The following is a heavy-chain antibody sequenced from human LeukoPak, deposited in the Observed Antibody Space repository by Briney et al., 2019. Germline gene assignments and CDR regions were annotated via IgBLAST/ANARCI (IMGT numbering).Heavy chain of an antibody. CDR1: GYSISSGYY. D-gene: IGHD6-6*01. CDR2: IYHSGST. Sequence: SETLSLTCTVSGYSISSGYYWGWIRQPPGKGLEWIGSIYHSGSTYYNPSLKSRVTISVDTSKNQFSLKLSSVTAADTAVYYCAREISYSSSSSHYYYYMDVWGKGTTVTVSS. J-gene: IGHJ6*03. CDR3: AREISYSSSSSHYYYYMDV. V-gene: IGHV4-38-2*02.